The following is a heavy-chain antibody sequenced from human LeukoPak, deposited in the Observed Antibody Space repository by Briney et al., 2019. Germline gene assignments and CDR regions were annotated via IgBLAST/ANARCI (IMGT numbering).Heavy chain of an antibody. CDR3: ATVSAFFYDSGSYYTFDY. CDR1: GFSFNNYA. J-gene: IGHJ4*02. V-gene: IGHV4-4*02. D-gene: IGHD3-10*01. CDR2: IYHSGST. Sequence: PGGSLRLSCAASGFSFNNYAIHWVRQPPGKGLEWIGEIYHSGSTNYNPSLKSRVTISVDKSKNQLSLKLSSVTAADTAVYYCATVSAFFYDSGSYYTFDYWGQGTLVTVSS.